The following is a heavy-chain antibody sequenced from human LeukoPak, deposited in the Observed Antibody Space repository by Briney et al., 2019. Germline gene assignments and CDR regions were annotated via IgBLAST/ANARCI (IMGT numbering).Heavy chain of an antibody. CDR1: GGSISSYY. CDR3: ARLSNWFDP. CDR2: IFHSGST. Sequence: PSGTLSLTCTVSGGSISSYYWSWIRQPPGKGLEWIGEIFHSGSTNYNPSLKSRVTISVDKSKNQFSLKLSSVTAADTAVYYCARLSNWFDPWGQGTLVTVSS. V-gene: IGHV4-59*12. J-gene: IGHJ5*02.